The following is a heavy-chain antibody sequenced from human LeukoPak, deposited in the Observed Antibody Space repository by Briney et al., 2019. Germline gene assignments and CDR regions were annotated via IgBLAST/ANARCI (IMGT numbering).Heavy chain of an antibody. Sequence: GGSLRLSCAASGFTFRTSGMNWVRQAPGRGLEWVSYIRSMGTTISYAQSVKGRFTITRDNAQNSLPLHMNTLRADDTAVYYCAKDGGTDFDHWGQGTLVTVSS. CDR2: IRSMGTTI. CDR1: GFTFRTSG. J-gene: IGHJ4*02. CDR3: AKDGGTDFDH. V-gene: IGHV3-48*01. D-gene: IGHD1-26*01.